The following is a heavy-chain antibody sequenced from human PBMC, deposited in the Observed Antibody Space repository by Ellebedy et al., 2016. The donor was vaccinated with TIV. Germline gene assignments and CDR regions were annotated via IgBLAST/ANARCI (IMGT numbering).Heavy chain of an antibody. CDR2: IKQDGSEK. D-gene: IGHD6-19*01. V-gene: IGHV3-7*03. J-gene: IGHJ4*02. CDR1: GFTFSSYW. CDR3: ARGLNSSGWYALFDY. Sequence: GGSLRLXXAASGFTFSSYWMSWVRQAPGKGLEWVANIKQDGSEKYYVDSVKGRFTISRDNAKNSLYLQMNSLRAEDTAVYYCARGLNSSGWYALFDYWGQGTLVTVSS.